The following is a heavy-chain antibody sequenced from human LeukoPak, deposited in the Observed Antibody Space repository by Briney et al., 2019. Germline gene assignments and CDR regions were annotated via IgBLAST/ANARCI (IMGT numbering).Heavy chain of an antibody. Sequence: PGGSLRLSCAASGFTFSSYSMNWVRQAPGKGLEWVSYISSGSRTIFYAESVKGRFTISRDNAKNLLYLEMNSLRAEDTAVYYCVRESIRGTRDFDYWGQGTLVTVSS. CDR2: ISSGSRTI. J-gene: IGHJ4*02. D-gene: IGHD2-21*01. CDR1: GFTFSSYS. V-gene: IGHV3-48*04. CDR3: VRESIRGTRDFDY.